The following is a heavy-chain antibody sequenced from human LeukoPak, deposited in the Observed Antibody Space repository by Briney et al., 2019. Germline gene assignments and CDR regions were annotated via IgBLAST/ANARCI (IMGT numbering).Heavy chain of an antibody. CDR3: ARDVAYYYESSGYYSLGFDI. J-gene: IGHJ3*02. CDR1: GFSFSSYW. Sequence: GGSLRLSCAASGFSFSSYWMHWVRQAPGKGLVWVSRINSDGSSIIYADSVKGRFAISRDNAKNSLYLQMNGLRAEDTAVYYCARDVAYYYESSGYYSLGFDIWGQGTMVTVSS. D-gene: IGHD3-22*01. CDR2: INSDGSSI. V-gene: IGHV3-74*01.